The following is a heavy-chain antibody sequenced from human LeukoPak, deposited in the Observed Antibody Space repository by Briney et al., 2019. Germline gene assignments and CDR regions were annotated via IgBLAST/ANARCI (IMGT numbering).Heavy chain of an antibody. J-gene: IGHJ4*02. CDR3: ASHTAGHGSGY. Sequence: PSETLSLTCTVSGASISSYYWIWIRQPPGKGLEWIGHIYYSGSTNYNPSLKSRVTISVDTSKNQFSLNLNSVSAADTAMYYCASHTAGHGSGYWGQGVLVTVSS. CDR2: IYYSGST. D-gene: IGHD5-24*01. CDR1: GASISSYY. V-gene: IGHV4-59*08.